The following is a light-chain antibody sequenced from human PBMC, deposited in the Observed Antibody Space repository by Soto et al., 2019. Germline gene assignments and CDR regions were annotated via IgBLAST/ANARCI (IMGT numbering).Light chain of an antibody. Sequence: EIVLTQSPGTVSLSPGESATLSCRASQSISRSDLAWYQHRPGQSPRLRIYATSSRATGIPDRFTGGGAGTCFTRTISRLEPEDSAVSYCQQYGSSPPFGGGTNVEIK. J-gene: IGKJ4*01. CDR2: ATS. CDR3: QQYGSSPP. V-gene: IGKV3-20*01. CDR1: QSISRSD.